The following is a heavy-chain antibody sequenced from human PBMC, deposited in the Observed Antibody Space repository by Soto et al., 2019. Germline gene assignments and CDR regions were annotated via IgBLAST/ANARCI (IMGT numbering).Heavy chain of an antibody. D-gene: IGHD4-17*01. CDR2: IIPVFGTA. Sequence: QVQLVQSGAEVKKPGSSVKVSYKASGGSLSNYGISWVRQAPGQGLEWMGGIIPVFGTANYAQKFQGRVTIIADESTNIVYMDVTSLRSEDTAVYYCARGDATKIVVTTYYAMDVWGQGTTVTVSS. CDR1: GGSLSNYG. J-gene: IGHJ6*02. V-gene: IGHV1-69*12. CDR3: ARGDATKIVVTTYYAMDV.